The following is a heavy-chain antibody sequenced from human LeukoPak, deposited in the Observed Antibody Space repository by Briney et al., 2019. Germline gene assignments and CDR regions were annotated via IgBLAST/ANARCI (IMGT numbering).Heavy chain of an antibody. J-gene: IGHJ6*03. V-gene: IGHV3-48*03. CDR2: ISDSGNTI. CDR3: ARVPSWDYYYYMDV. D-gene: IGHD3-16*01. CDR1: GFTFSSYE. Sequence: GGSLRLSCAASGFTFSSYEMNWVRQAPGKGLEWVSYISDSGNTIYYADSVKGRFSISRDNSKNTLYLQMNSLRAEDTAVYYCARVPSWDYYYYMDVWGKGTTVTVSS.